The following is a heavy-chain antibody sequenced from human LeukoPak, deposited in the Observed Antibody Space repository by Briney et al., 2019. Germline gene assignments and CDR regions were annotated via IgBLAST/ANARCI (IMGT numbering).Heavy chain of an antibody. V-gene: IGHV4-59*08. Sequence: SETLSLTCTVSGGSISSHYWSWFRQPPGKGLEWIGYISYSGSTNYNPSLKSRVTISVDTSKNQFSLKLSSVTAADTAVYYCARREVAGSFDYWGQGTLVTVSS. CDR2: ISYSGST. CDR1: GGSISSHY. CDR3: ARREVAGSFDY. D-gene: IGHD2-15*01. J-gene: IGHJ4*02.